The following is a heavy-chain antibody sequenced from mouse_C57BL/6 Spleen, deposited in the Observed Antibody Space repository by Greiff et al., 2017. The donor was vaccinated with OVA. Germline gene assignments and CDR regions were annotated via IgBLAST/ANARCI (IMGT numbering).Heavy chain of an antibody. CDR3: ARHDGSVYYFDY. CDR2: ISSGGSYT. D-gene: IGHD2-3*01. V-gene: IGHV5-6*01. Sequence: EVQGVESGGDLVKPGGSLKLSCAASGFTFSSYGMSWVRQTPDKRLEWVATISSGGSYTYYPDSVKGRFTISRDNAKNTLYLQMSSLKSEDTAMYYCARHDGSVYYFDYWGQGTTLTVSS. CDR1: GFTFSSYG. J-gene: IGHJ2*01.